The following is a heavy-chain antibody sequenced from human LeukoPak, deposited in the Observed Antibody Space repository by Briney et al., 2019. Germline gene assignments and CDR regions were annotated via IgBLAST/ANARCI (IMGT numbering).Heavy chain of an antibody. CDR2: ISYDGSNK. J-gene: IGHJ3*02. V-gene: IGHV3-30*04. Sequence: PGGSLRLSCAASGFTFSSYAMHWVRQAPGKGLEWVAVISYDGSNKYYADSVKGRFTISRDNSKNTLYLQMNSLRAEDTAVYYCAKYTTTVKDAFDIWGQGTMVTVSS. CDR1: GFTFSSYA. D-gene: IGHD4-17*01. CDR3: AKYTTTVKDAFDI.